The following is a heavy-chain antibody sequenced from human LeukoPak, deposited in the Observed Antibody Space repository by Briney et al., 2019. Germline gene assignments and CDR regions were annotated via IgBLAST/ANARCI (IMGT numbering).Heavy chain of an antibody. CDR1: GGTFSSYA. V-gene: IGHV1-69*13. D-gene: IGHD2-2*01. Sequence: ASVKVSCKASGGTFSSYAISWVRQAPGQGLEWMGGIIPIFGTANYAQKFQGRVTITADESTSTAYMELSSLRSEDTAVYYCARDYCSSTSCYGWFDPWGQGTLVTVSS. CDR2: IIPIFGTA. J-gene: IGHJ5*02. CDR3: ARDYCSSTSCYGWFDP.